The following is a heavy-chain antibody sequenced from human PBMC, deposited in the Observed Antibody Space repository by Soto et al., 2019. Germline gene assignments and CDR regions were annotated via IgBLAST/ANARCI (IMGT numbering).Heavy chain of an antibody. J-gene: IGHJ4*02. CDR3: ALIPGLLLRGPIDY. CDR1: GYTLTELS. V-gene: IGHV1-24*01. D-gene: IGHD3-22*01. CDR2: FDPEDGET. Sequence: QVQLVQSGAEVKKPGASVKGSCKVSGYTLTELSMHWVRQAPGKGLEWMGGFDPEDGETIYAQKFQGRVTMTEDTTTDTAYMELSSMRSEDTAVDYCALIPGLLLRGPIDYCGQGPLVTVSS.